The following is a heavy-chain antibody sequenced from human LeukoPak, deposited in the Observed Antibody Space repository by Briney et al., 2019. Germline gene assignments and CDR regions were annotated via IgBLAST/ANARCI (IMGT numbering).Heavy chain of an antibody. Sequence: PSETLSLTCTVSGGSISSSSYYWGWIRQPPGKGLEWIGSIYYSGSTYYNPSLKSRVTISVDTSKNQFSLKLSSVTAADTAVYYCARLPQYCSSTSCYTEEFDYWGQGTLVTVSS. D-gene: IGHD2-2*02. V-gene: IGHV4-39*01. CDR3: ARLPQYCSSTSCYTEEFDY. J-gene: IGHJ4*02. CDR2: IYYSGST. CDR1: GGSISSSSYY.